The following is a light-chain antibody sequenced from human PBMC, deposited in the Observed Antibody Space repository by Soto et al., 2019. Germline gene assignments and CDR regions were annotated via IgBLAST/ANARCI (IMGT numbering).Light chain of an antibody. Sequence: EIVLTQSPATLSLSPGERATLSCRASQSVSSYLAWYQQKPGQAPRLLIYDASNRATGIPARFSGSGSGTDFTLTISSLEPEDSAVYYCQQRSNWPPLTLGGGTKVDIK. CDR2: DAS. V-gene: IGKV3-11*01. CDR3: QQRSNWPPLT. CDR1: QSVSSY. J-gene: IGKJ4*01.